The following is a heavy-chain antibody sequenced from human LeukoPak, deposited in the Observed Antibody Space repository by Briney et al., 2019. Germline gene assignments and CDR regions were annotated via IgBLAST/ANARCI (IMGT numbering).Heavy chain of an antibody. J-gene: IGHJ5*02. Sequence: GGSLRLSCAASGFTFSSYGMHWVRQTPGKGLEWVAVISYDGSYKYYADSVKGRFTISRDNSKNTLYLQMNSLRAEDTAVYYCAREALGGEDRLAVAVPNWFDPWGQGTLVTVSS. CDR3: AREALGGEDRLAVAVPNWFDP. CDR2: ISYDGSYK. D-gene: IGHD6-19*01. V-gene: IGHV3-30*03. CDR1: GFTFSSYG.